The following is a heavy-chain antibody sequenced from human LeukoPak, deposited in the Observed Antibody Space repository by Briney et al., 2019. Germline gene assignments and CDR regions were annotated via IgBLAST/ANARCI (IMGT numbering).Heavy chain of an antibody. D-gene: IGHD3-10*01. CDR2: MNGDGSST. J-gene: IGHJ4*02. CDR1: GFTFSSSW. V-gene: IGHV3-74*01. Sequence: PGGVLRLSCAASGFTFSSSWMHWVRHAPGKGLVWVSRMNGDGSSTNYADSVKGRFTISRDNAKNTVYLQMNSLRVEDTAVYYCASPRSGGYFDYWGQGTLVTVSS. CDR3: ASPRSGGYFDY.